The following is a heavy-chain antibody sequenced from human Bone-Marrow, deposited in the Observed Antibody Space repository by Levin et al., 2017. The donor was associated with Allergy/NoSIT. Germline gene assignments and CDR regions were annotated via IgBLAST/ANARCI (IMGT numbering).Heavy chain of an antibody. V-gene: IGHV3-30*18. CDR3: AKEQELGYCSGGSCAPFFDY. CDR2: ISYDGSNN. J-gene: IGHJ4*02. D-gene: IGHD2-15*01. Sequence: LTCAASGFTFTTYAMHWVRQAPGKGLEWVAVISYDGSNNYYADSVKGRFTISRDNSKNTLYLQMNSLRAGDTAVYYCAKEQELGYCSGGSCAPFFDYWGQGTLVTVSS. CDR1: GFTFTTYA.